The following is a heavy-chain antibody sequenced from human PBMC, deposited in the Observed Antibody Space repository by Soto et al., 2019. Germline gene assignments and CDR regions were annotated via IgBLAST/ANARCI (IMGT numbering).Heavy chain of an antibody. D-gene: IGHD2-2*01. CDR2: ISSNGGST. CDR1: GFTFSSYA. J-gene: IGHJ3*02. Sequence: GGSLRLSCAASGFTFSSYAMHWVRQAPGKGLKYVSAISSNGGSTYYANSVKGRFTISRDNSKNTLYLQMGSLRAEDMAVYYCARPRYCSSTSCYSAFDIWGHGTMVTVSS. V-gene: IGHV3-64*01. CDR3: ARPRYCSSTSCYSAFDI.